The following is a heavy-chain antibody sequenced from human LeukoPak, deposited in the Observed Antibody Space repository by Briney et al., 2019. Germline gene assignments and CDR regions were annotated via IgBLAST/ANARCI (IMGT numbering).Heavy chain of an antibody. CDR2: ISGSGGST. J-gene: IGHJ5*02. Sequence: EGSLRLSCAASGFTFSSYAMSWVRQAPGKGLEWVSAISGSGGSTYYADSVKGRFTISRDNSKNTLYLQMNSLRAEDKAVYYCAKADSSGYYGWFDPWGQGTLVTVSS. V-gene: IGHV3-23*01. D-gene: IGHD3-22*01. CDR1: GFTFSSYA. CDR3: AKADSSGYYGWFDP.